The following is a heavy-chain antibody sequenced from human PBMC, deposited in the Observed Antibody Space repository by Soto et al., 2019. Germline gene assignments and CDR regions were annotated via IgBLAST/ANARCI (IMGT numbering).Heavy chain of an antibody. J-gene: IGHJ6*02. CDR1: GGSMGSYY. V-gene: IGHV4-59*01. CDR3: ARDGDGRMTTNPYYYNGMDV. CDR2: VFYTWRA. D-gene: IGHD2-21*02. Sequence: QVQLQESGPGLVEASETLSLTCTVSGGSMGSYYWSWIRQPPGKGLEWIGYVFYTWRANYNASLKSRVSIALDTSNYQFSLKLSSVTAADTAVYYCARDGDGRMTTNPYYYNGMDVWGPGTPVTVSS.